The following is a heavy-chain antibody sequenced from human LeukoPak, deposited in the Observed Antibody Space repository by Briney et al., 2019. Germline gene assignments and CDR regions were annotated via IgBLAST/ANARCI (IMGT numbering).Heavy chain of an antibody. J-gene: IGHJ4*02. D-gene: IGHD5-18*01. CDR2: IDPSDPDT. V-gene: IGHV5-51*01. Sequence: GESLKISCKASGYSFTSYWNGWVRQMPGKGLEWMGIIDPSDPDTRYTPSFQGQVTISADKSLTTAYLQWNSLKASDTAMYYCARQTAMGRSGDYWGQGTLVIVSS. CDR1: GYSFTSYW. CDR3: ARQTAMGRSGDY.